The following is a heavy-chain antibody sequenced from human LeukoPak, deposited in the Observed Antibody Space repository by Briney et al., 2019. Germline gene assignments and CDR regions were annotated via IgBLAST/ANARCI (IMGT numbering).Heavy chain of an antibody. D-gene: IGHD2-21*01. CDR2: ISSISGHI. CDR1: GFTFSDYS. J-gene: IGHJ4*02. Sequence: GGSLRLSCAASGFTFSDYSMNWLRQAPGKGLEWVSSISSISGHIYYADLVKGRFTISRDNAKNSLYLQMNSLRDEDTAVYYCARLFRAGGDYWGQGTLVTVSS. CDR3: ARLFRAGGDY. V-gene: IGHV3-21*06.